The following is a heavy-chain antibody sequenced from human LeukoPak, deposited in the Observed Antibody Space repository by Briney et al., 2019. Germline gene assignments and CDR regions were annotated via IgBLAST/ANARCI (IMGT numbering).Heavy chain of an antibody. V-gene: IGHV4-59*08. CDR1: GGSISSYY. J-gene: IGHJ4*02. D-gene: IGHD1-26*01. CDR3: ARQAVGAITFDY. CDR2: ISYSGSS. Sequence: SETLSLTCTVSGGSISSYYWIWIRQPPGKGLEWIGHISYSGSSNYNPSLKSRVTVSVDTSKNQFSLKLSSVTAADTAAYYCARQAVGAITFDYWGQGTQVTVSS.